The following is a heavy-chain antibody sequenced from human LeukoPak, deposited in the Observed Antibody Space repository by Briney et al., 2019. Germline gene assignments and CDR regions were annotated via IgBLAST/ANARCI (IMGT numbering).Heavy chain of an antibody. Sequence: GESLKISCKASGYNFTTYWVAWVRQMPGKGLEWMGMISPGDFDTRYSPSFQGQVTISADKSISTAYLQWSSLKASDTAMYYCARQDIVVVPAAWRDSYYYGMDVWGQGTTATVSS. CDR2: ISPGDFDT. CDR3: ARQDIVVVPAAWRDSYYYGMDV. J-gene: IGHJ6*02. D-gene: IGHD2-2*01. V-gene: IGHV5-51*01. CDR1: GYNFTTYW.